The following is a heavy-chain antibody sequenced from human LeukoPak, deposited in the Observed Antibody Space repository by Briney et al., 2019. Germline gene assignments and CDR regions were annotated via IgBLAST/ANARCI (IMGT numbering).Heavy chain of an antibody. CDR3: ARGIVGATKTHYFDY. Sequence: ASVKVSCKASGYTFTSYGISWVRQAPGQGLEGMGWISAYNGNTNYAQKLQGRVTMTTDTSTSTAYVELRSLRSDDTAVYYCARGIVGATKTHYFDYWGQGTLVTVSS. V-gene: IGHV1-18*01. CDR2: ISAYNGNT. CDR1: GYTFTSYG. J-gene: IGHJ4*02. D-gene: IGHD1-26*01.